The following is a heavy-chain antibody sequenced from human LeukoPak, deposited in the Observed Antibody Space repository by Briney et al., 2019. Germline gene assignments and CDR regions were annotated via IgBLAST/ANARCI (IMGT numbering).Heavy chain of an antibody. CDR3: SFLVRGVKSVDY. V-gene: IGHV1-18*01. J-gene: IGHJ4*02. CDR2: ISAYNGNT. Sequence: GASVKVSCKASGYTFTSYGISWVRQAPGQGLEWMGWISAYNGNTNHAQKLQGRVTMTTDTSTSTAYMELRSLRSDDTAVYYCSFLVRGVKSVDYWGQGTLVTVSS. D-gene: IGHD3-10*01. CDR1: GYTFTSYG.